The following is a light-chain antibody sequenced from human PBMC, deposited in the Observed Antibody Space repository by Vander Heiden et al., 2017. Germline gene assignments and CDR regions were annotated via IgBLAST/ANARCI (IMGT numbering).Light chain of an antibody. CDR1: QSVSSN. V-gene: IGKV3-15*01. J-gene: IGKJ4*01. Sequence: EIVMTQSPATLCVSPGERPTLSCMAIQSVSSNLAWYQQKPGQAPRLLIYGASTRATGIPARFSGSGSGTEFTLTISSLQSEDFAVYYCHQYNNWPALTFGGGTKVEIK. CDR3: HQYNNWPALT. CDR2: GAS.